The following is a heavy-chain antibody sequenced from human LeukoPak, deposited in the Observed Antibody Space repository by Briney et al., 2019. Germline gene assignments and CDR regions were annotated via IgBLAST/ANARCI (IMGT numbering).Heavy chain of an antibody. V-gene: IGHV3-21*01. Sequence: GGSLRLSCAASGFTFSSYSMSWVRQAPGKGLEWVSSISSSSSYIYYADSVKGRFTISRDNAKNSLYLQMNSLRAEDTAVYYCARDRDSGSYRPFDYWGQGTLVTVSS. CDR1: GFTFSSYS. CDR3: ARDRDSGSYRPFDY. J-gene: IGHJ4*02. CDR2: ISSSSSYI. D-gene: IGHD1-26*01.